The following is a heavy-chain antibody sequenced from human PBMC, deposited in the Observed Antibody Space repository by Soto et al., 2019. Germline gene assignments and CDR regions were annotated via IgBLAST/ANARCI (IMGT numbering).Heavy chain of an antibody. CDR3: ARVRVDTAMVTRYFDY. D-gene: IGHD5-18*01. Sequence: ASVKVSCKASGYTFTSYGISWVRQAPGQGLEWMGWISAYNGNTNYAQKLQGRVTMTTDTSTSTAYMELRSLRSDDTAVYYCARVRVDTAMVTRYFDYWGQGTLVTVSS. CDR2: ISAYNGNT. CDR1: GYTFTSYG. V-gene: IGHV1-18*01. J-gene: IGHJ4*02.